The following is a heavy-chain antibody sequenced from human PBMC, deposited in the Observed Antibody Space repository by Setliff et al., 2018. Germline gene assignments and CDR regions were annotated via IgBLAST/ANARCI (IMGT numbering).Heavy chain of an antibody. CDR2: IKQDGSDK. CDR3: ARSESCGSTHCSPYDH. Sequence: GGSLRLSCAASGFIFSTYWMSWVRQAPGKGLEWVANIKQDGSDKYYVDSVKGRFTISRDNAKNSLYLQMNSLRAEDTAVYYCARSESCGSTHCSPYDHWGQGTLVTVSS. V-gene: IGHV3-7*01. CDR1: GFIFSTYW. D-gene: IGHD2-2*01. J-gene: IGHJ4*02.